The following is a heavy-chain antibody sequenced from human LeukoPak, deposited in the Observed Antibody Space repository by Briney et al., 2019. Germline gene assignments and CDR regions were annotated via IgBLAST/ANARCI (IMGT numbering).Heavy chain of an antibody. CDR1: GFTFDDYA. CDR3: AKALDQWLVGS. V-gene: IGHV3-23*01. J-gene: IGHJ1*01. CDR2: ISGSGGST. Sequence: PGGSLRLSCAASGFTFDDYAMHWVRQAPGKGLEWVSGISGSGGSTYYADSVKGRFTISRDNSKNTLYLQMNSLRAEDTAVYYCAKALDQWLVGSWGQGTLVTVSS. D-gene: IGHD6-19*01.